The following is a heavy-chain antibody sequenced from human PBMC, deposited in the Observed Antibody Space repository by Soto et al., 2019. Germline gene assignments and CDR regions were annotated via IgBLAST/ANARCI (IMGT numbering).Heavy chain of an antibody. Sequence: TSETLSLTCTVSGASISSYYWSWIRQPPGKGLEWIGYMYYSGSTDSNPSLKSRVTISVDTSKNQFSLKLSSVTSADTAVYYCARVYGDRYHKSYFDYWGQGTLVTVSS. J-gene: IGHJ4*02. D-gene: IGHD4-17*01. CDR2: MYYSGST. CDR3: ARVYGDRYHKSYFDY. V-gene: IGHV4-59*01. CDR1: GASISSYY.